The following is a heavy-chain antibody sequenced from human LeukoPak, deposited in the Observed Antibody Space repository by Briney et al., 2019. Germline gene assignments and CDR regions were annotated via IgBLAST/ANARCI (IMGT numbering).Heavy chain of an antibody. Sequence: GGSLRLSCAASGFTFSSYAMSWVRQAPGKGLEWVSAISGSGGSTYYADSVKGRFTISGDNSKNTLYLQMNSLRAEDAAVYYCAKDGGSSGYYVYPDAFDIWGQGTMVTVSS. J-gene: IGHJ3*02. CDR2: ISGSGGST. CDR3: AKDGGSSGYYVYPDAFDI. V-gene: IGHV3-23*01. D-gene: IGHD3-22*01. CDR1: GFTFSSYA.